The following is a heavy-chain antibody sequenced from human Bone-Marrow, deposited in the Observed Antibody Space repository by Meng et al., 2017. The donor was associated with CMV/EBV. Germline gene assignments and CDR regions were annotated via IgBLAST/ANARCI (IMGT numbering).Heavy chain of an antibody. D-gene: IGHD1-26*01. CDR2: IYGGGDT. CDR3: ARDPWAPDAFDI. J-gene: IGHJ3*02. CDR1: GFSVSDNY. V-gene: IGHV3-53*01. Sequence: GGSLRLSCAASGFSVSDNYMTWVRQAPGKGLEWVSAIYGGGDTYYVDSVKGRFTISRDNSKNTVYLQMNSLRAEDTAVYYCARDPWAPDAFDIWGQGTMVTF.